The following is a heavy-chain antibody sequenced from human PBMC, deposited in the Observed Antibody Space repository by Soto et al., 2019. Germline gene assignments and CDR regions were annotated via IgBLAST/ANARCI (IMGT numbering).Heavy chain of an antibody. CDR3: ARESIVVVPAAYSSYGMDV. D-gene: IGHD2-2*01. CDR1: GGSISSGDYY. Sequence: LSLTCTVSGGSISSGDYYWSWIRQPPGKGLEWIGYIYYSGSTYYNPSLKSRVTISVDTSKNQFSLKLSSVTAADTAVYYCARESIVVVPAAYSSYGMDVWGQGTTVTVSS. CDR2: IYYSGST. J-gene: IGHJ6*02. V-gene: IGHV4-30-4*01.